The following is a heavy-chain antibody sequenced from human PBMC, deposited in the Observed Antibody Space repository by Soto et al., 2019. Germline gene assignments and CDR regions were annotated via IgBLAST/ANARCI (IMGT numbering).Heavy chain of an antibody. D-gene: IGHD1-1*01. J-gene: IGHJ6*02. CDR2: IFYSGTT. V-gene: IGHV4-30-4*01. CDR1: GDSISSADYY. Sequence: QAQLQESGPGLVRPSQTLSLTCTVSGDSISSADYYWSWIRQTPGKGLEWIGHIFYSGTTYYNPSLKSRLTISVDTSKNHFSLRLTSVTAADTAVYYCARDLWVEPELYYYGMDVWGQGSTVTVSS. CDR3: ARDLWVEPELYYYGMDV.